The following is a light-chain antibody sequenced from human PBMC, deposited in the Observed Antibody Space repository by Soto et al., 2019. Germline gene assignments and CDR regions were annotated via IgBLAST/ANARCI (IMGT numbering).Light chain of an antibody. CDR1: QSVSSGY. J-gene: IGKJ1*01. V-gene: IGKV3-15*01. Sequence: DIVLTQSPGTLYLSPGERATLSCRASQSVSSGYLAWYQQRPGQAPRLLIYGASTRATGVPARFSGSGSGTDFTLTVSSLQSEDFAVYYCQQYYNWPPWTFGLGTKVEIK. CDR3: QQYYNWPPWT. CDR2: GAS.